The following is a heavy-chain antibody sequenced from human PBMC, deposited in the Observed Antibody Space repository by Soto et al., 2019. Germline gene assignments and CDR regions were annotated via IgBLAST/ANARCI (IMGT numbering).Heavy chain of an antibody. J-gene: IGHJ5*02. CDR3: ARGGDYVWGSYGWFDP. Sequence: QVQLVQSGAEVKKPGASVKVSCKASGYTFTSYDINWVRQATGQGLEWMGWMNPNSGNTGYAQKFQGRVTMTTNTSISTAYMELSSLRSEDTAVYYCARGGDYVWGSYGWFDPWGQGTLVTVSS. V-gene: IGHV1-8*01. D-gene: IGHD3-16*01. CDR1: GYTFTSYD. CDR2: MNPNSGNT.